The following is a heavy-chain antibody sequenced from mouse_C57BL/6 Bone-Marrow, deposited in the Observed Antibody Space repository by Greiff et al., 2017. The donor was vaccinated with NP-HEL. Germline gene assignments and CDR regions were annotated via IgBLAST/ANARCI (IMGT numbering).Heavy chain of an antibody. V-gene: IGHV1-59*01. CDR1: GYTFTSYW. Sequence: QVQLQQPGAELVRPGTSVKLSCKASGYTFTSYWMHWVKQRPGHGLEWIGVIDPSDSYTNYNQKFKGKATLTVDTSSSTAYMQLSSLTSADSAVYYCARRTAQATSYAMDYWGQGTSVTVSS. J-gene: IGHJ4*01. D-gene: IGHD3-2*02. CDR2: IDPSDSYT. CDR3: ARRTAQATSYAMDY.